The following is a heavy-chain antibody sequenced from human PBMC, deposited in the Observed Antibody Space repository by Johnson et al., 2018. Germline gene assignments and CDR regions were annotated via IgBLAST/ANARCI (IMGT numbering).Heavy chain of an antibody. Sequence: QVQLVESGGGLVKPGGSLRLSCAASGFTFGDFYMSWIRQSPEKGLQWISYILNTGTSKYYADSLLGRFTISRDNARNSVSLEMNNLRAEDTAIYYCARQAGWPLYYFDSWGQGTQVTVSS. D-gene: IGHD6-19*01. V-gene: IGHV3-11*04. CDR2: ILNTGTSK. CDR3: ARQAGWPLYYFDS. CDR1: GFTFGDFY. J-gene: IGHJ4*02.